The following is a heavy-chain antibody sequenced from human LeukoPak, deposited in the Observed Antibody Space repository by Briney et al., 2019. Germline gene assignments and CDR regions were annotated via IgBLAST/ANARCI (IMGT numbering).Heavy chain of an antibody. CDR1: GFTFSTYV. CDR3: ATRALAGTKAFEY. Sequence: GGSLRLSCAASGFTFSTYVMSCVRQAPGKGLEWVSSITGSGGSTYYADSVKGRFTVSRDNSKNTLYLQMNSLRAEDTAVYYCATRALAGTKAFEYWGQGTLVTVSS. D-gene: IGHD6-19*01. CDR2: ITGSGGST. V-gene: IGHV3-23*01. J-gene: IGHJ4*02.